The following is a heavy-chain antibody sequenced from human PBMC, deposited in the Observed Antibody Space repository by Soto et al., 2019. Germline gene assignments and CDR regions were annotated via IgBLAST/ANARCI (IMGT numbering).Heavy chain of an antibody. V-gene: IGHV2-5*02. CDR3: AHRTTTVPWWFAP. D-gene: IGHD4-17*01. CDR1: GFSLTTSGVG. Sequence: QITLKESGPTLVKPTQTLTLTCTFSGFSLTTSGVGVGWIRQPPGKALEWLALIYWDDDKRYSPSLKSTLTITKNTSKNQVVLTMTKMHPADPATYCCAHRTTTVPWWFAPSGQGTLVTVSS. J-gene: IGHJ5*02. CDR2: IYWDDDK.